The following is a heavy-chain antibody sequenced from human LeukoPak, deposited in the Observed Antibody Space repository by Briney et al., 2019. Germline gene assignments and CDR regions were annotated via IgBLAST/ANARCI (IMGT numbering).Heavy chain of an antibody. J-gene: IGHJ6*02. CDR2: IYYSGST. Sequence: SQTLSLTCTVSGGSISSGDYYWSWIRQPPGKGQEWIGYIYYSGSTYYNPSLKSRVTISVDTSKNQFSLKLSSVTAADTAVYYCARAPIYYYYGMDVWGQGTTVTVSS. CDR3: ARAPIYYYYGMDV. V-gene: IGHV4-30-4*01. CDR1: GGSISSGDYY.